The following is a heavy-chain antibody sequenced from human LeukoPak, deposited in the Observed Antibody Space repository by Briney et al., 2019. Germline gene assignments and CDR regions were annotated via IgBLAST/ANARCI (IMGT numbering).Heavy chain of an antibody. J-gene: IGHJ4*02. D-gene: IGHD6-6*01. V-gene: IGHV3-53*01. CDR3: ASLSLGHY. CDR1: GFTVSNNY. CDR2: IYSGGST. Sequence: GGSLRLFCAASGFTVSNNYMSWVRKAPGKGLEWVSVIYSGGSTYYADSVKGRFTISRDTSKNTLSLQMNSLRAEDTAVYYCASLSLGHYWGQGTLVTVSS.